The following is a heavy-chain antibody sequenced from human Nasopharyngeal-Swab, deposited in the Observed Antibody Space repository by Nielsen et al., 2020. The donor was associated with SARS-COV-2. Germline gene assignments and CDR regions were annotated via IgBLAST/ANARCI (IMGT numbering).Heavy chain of an antibody. J-gene: IGHJ4*02. Sequence: GESLKISCAASGFTFSSYAMHWVRQAPGKGLEWVAAISNDGNDKYYADSVKGRFTISRDNSKDRLYLQMNSLRAEDTAVYYCAKTPGGGNNYFDYWGQGTLVTVSS. CDR3: AKTPGGGNNYFDY. CDR1: GFTFSSYA. D-gene: IGHD5-24*01. CDR2: ISNDGNDK. V-gene: IGHV3-30*04.